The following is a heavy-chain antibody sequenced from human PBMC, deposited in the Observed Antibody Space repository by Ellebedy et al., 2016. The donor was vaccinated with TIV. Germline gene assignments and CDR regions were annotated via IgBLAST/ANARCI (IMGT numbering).Heavy chain of an antibody. CDR3: ARGTSSYSWFDP. CDR2: IHSGGNT. Sequence: MPSETLSLTCTVSSDSIDYYYWSWIRQSPGKGLEWIGYIHSGGNTNYNPSLKSRVFMSVDTSKRQFSLTVTSVTAADTAVYFCARGTSSYSWFDPWGRGTLVTVSS. J-gene: IGHJ5*02. V-gene: IGHV4-59*01. CDR1: SDSIDYYY. D-gene: IGHD2-21*01.